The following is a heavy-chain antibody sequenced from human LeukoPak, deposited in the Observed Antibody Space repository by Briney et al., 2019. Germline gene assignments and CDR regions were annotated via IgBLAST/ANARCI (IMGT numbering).Heavy chain of an antibody. CDR2: IYYCEST. CDR3: ARQTKTWNIGTTENWFDP. D-gene: IGHD1/OR15-1a*01. V-gene: IGHV4-39*07. CDR1: VGSLSSRSYY. J-gene: IGHJ5*02. Sequence: SGALSVTRTVSVGSLSSRSYYWGWIRDPRGKGLEWIGRIYYCESTNYNPSLTSRGTISVDTSKNQFSLKLSSVTAADTAVYYCARQTKTWNIGTTENWFDPWGQGTLVTVSS.